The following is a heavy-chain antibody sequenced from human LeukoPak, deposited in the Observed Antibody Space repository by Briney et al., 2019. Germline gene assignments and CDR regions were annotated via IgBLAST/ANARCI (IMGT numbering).Heavy chain of an antibody. CDR3: ARGILYDILTDCFDY. Sequence: SETLSLTCAVYGGSFSGYYWSWIRQPPGKGLEWIGEINHSGSTNYNPSLKSRVTISVDTSKNQFSLKLSSVTAADTAAYYCARGILYDILTDCFDYWGQGTLVTVSS. V-gene: IGHV4-34*01. J-gene: IGHJ4*02. CDR2: INHSGST. CDR1: GGSFSGYY. D-gene: IGHD3-9*01.